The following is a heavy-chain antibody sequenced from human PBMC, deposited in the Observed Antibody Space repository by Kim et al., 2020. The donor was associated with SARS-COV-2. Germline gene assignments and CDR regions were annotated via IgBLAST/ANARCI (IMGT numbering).Heavy chain of an antibody. CDR3: ARGTILVNSRTTPIPWLHWFDP. D-gene: IGHD3-9*01. Sequence: ASVKVSCKASGYTFTSYAMHWVRQAPGQRLEWMGWINAGNGNTKYSQKFQGRVTITRDTSASTAYMELSSLRSEDTAVYYCARGTILVNSRTTPIPWLHWFDPWGQGTLVTVSS. J-gene: IGHJ5*02. CDR1: GYTFTSYA. CDR2: INAGNGNT. V-gene: IGHV1-3*01.